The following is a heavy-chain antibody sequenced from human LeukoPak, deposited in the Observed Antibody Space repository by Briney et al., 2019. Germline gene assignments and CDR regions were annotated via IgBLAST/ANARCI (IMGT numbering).Heavy chain of an antibody. Sequence: SETLSLTCTVSGASISSSDYYWDWIRKPPGKGLEWIGNIYHSGSTYYNPSLKSRVTISVHTSKSQLALQLNSVTAADTAVYYCSRTLVGSTDYFDYWGRGTLVIVSS. J-gene: IGHJ4*02. D-gene: IGHD3-22*01. CDR3: SRTLVGSTDYFDY. V-gene: IGHV4-39*01. CDR1: GASISSSDYY. CDR2: IYHSGST.